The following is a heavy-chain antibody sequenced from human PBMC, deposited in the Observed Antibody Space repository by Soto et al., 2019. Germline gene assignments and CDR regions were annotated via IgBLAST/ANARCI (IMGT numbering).Heavy chain of an antibody. Sequence: GSLRLSCSASGFTFSSYWMSWVRQAPGKGLEWVANIKQDGSEKYYVDSEKGRFTISRDNAKNSLYLQMNSLRAEDTAVYYCARFYYDSSGYLPSPYYYYFGRDVWQQESMVTVS. CDR3: ARFYYDSSGYLPSPYYYYFGRDV. CDR2: IKQDGSEK. V-gene: IGHV3-7*04. D-gene: IGHD3-22*01. CDR1: GFTFSSYW. J-gene: IGHJ6*01.